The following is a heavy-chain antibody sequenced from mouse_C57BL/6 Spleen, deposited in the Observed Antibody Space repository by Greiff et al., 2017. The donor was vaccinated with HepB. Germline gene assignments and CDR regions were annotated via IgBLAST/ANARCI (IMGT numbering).Heavy chain of an antibody. Sequence: VQLQQSGPELVKPGASVKISCKASGYTFTDYYMNWVKQSHGKSLEWIGDINPNNGGTSYNQKFKGKSTLTVDKSSSTAYMELRSLTSVDSAVYYCASIYYYGSSCVFLAYWGQGTLVTVSA. D-gene: IGHD1-1*01. CDR2: INPNNGGT. V-gene: IGHV1-26*01. CDR3: ASIYYYGSSCVFLAY. CDR1: GYTFTDYY. J-gene: IGHJ3*01.